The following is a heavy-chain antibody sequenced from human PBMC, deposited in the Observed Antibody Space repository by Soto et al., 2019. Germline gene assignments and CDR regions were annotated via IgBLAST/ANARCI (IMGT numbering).Heavy chain of an antibody. J-gene: IGHJ4*02. CDR2: IWYDGSNN. D-gene: IGHD3-3*01. V-gene: IGHV3-33*01. CDR1: GFTFSSYG. CDR3: ARVSTIFGVVILDY. Sequence: GGSLRLSCAASGFTFSSYGMHWVRQAPGKGLEWVAVIWYDGSNNYYADSVKGRFTISRDNSKNTLYLQMNSLGAEDTAVYYCARVSTIFGVVILDYWGQGTLVTVSS.